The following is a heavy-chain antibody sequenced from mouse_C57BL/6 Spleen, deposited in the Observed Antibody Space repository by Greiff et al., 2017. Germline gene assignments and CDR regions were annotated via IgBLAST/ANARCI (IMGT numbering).Heavy chain of an antibody. CDR2: IDPNSGGT. D-gene: IGHD1-1*01. V-gene: IGHV1-72*01. J-gene: IGHJ2*01. CDR1: GYTFTSYW. Sequence: VQLQQSGAELVKPGASVKLSCKASGYTFTSYWMHWVKQRPGRGLEWIGRIDPNSGGTKYNEKFKSKATLTVDKPSSTAYMQLSSLTSEDSAVYYCARYDGSSPYYFDYWGQGTTLTVSS. CDR3: ARYDGSSPYYFDY.